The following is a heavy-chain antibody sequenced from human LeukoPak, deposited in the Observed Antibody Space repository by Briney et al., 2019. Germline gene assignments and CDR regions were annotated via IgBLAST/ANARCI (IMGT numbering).Heavy chain of an antibody. V-gene: IGHV1-18*01. J-gene: IGHJ4*02. CDR3: ARRSTLYSSGRFYFDY. CDR2: ISAHDGTR. D-gene: IGHD6-19*01. CDR1: GYTFTNYG. Sequence: ASVKVSCKASGYTFTNYGITWVRQAPGQGLEWMGWISAHDGTRNYALKHEDRVTMTTDASTSTAYMELRGLRSDDTAVYYCARRSTLYSSGRFYFDYWGQGTLVTVSS.